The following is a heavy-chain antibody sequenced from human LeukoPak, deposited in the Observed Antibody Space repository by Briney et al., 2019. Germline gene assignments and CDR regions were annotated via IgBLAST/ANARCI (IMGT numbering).Heavy chain of an antibody. CDR1: GFTFSSYS. CDR3: ARLTSGVAFDI. V-gene: IGHV3-21*01. Sequence: GGSLRLSCAASGFTFSSYSMNWVRQAPGEGLEWVSSISSISSYIYYADSVKGRFTISRDNTKNSLYLQMNSVRAEDTAVYYCARLTSGVAFDIWGQGTMVTASS. CDR2: ISSISSYI. D-gene: IGHD3-10*01. J-gene: IGHJ3*02.